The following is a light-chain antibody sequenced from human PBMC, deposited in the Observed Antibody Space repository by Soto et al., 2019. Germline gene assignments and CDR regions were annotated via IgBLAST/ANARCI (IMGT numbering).Light chain of an antibody. J-gene: IGKJ1*01. CDR2: GAS. V-gene: IGKV3-15*01. Sequence: ETVMTQSPATPSVSPGERATLSCRASQSVGSNLAWYQQKPGQAPRLLIYGASTRATGIPARFSGSGSGTEFTLTITSLQSEDFAVYYCQQYNNWPPWTFGQGTKVDIK. CDR1: QSVGSN. CDR3: QQYNNWPPWT.